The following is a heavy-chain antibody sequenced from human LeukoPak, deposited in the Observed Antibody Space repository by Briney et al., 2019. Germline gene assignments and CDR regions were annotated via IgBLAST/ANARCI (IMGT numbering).Heavy chain of an antibody. CDR1: GYSISSGYY. J-gene: IGHJ4*02. V-gene: IGHV4-38-2*02. CDR3: ARDLYSSSSPDY. CDR2: IYHSGST. Sequence: SETLSLTCTVSGYSISSGYYWGWIRQPPGKGLEWIGSIYHSGSTYYNPSLKSRVTISVDTSKNQFSLKLSSVTAADTAVYYCARDLYSSSSPDYWGQGTLVTVSS. D-gene: IGHD6-6*01.